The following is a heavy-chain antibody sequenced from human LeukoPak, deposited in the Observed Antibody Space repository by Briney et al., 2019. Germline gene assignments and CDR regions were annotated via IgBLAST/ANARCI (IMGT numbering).Heavy chain of an antibody. J-gene: IGHJ4*02. D-gene: IGHD1-1*01. Sequence: SEILSLTCTVSGGSVSGGNYYCSWIRQSPGKGLEWIGYIHYSGSTVYNPSLKSRVTMSIDTSKNQFSLNLSSVTAADTAVYYCARTGSTGGYWGQGTLVTVSS. CDR3: ARTGSTGGY. V-gene: IGHV4-61*01. CDR1: GGSVSGGNYY. CDR2: IHYSGST.